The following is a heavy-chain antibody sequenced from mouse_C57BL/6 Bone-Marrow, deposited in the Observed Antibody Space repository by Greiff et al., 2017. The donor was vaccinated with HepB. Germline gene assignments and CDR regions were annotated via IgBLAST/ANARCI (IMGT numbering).Heavy chain of an antibody. Sequence: VQLQQPGAELVKPGASVKMSCKASGYTFTSYWITWVKQRPGQGLEWIGDIYPGSGSTNYNDKFKNKATLTVDTSSSTAYMQLSSLTSEDSAVYYCARPYYGSSSYAMDYWGQGTSVTVSS. J-gene: IGHJ4*01. CDR3: ARPYYGSSSYAMDY. V-gene: IGHV1-55*01. CDR1: GYTFTSYW. D-gene: IGHD1-1*01. CDR2: IYPGSGST.